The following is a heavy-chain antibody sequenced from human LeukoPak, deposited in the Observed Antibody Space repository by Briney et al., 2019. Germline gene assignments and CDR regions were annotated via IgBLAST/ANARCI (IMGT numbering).Heavy chain of an antibody. CDR1: GGSISSSSYY. V-gene: IGHV4-30-4*01. Sequence: SETLSLTCTVSGGSISSSSYYWSWIRQPPGKGLEWIGYIYYSGSTYYNPSLKSRVTMSVDTSKNQFSLNLSSVTAADTAVYYCARGVFETRYDYWGQGTLVTVSS. D-gene: IGHD1/OR15-1a*01. CDR3: ARGVFETRYDY. CDR2: IYYSGST. J-gene: IGHJ4*02.